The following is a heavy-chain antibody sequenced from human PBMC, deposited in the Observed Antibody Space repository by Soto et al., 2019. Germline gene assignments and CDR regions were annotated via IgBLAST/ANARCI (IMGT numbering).Heavy chain of an antibody. CDR3: ATSVFP. Sequence: QEQLQESGPGLVKPSQPPSLTSHVSGGSSNSGGYYWDGIRQHPGKGLEWTAYIYYSGSTYYTPPPTSRVTVAVEPYKKQFSLRLSSVTAADTAVSYCATSVFPWGQGTLVTVSS. J-gene: IGHJ5*02. CDR2: IYYSGST. V-gene: IGHV4-31*03. CDR1: GGSSNSGGYY.